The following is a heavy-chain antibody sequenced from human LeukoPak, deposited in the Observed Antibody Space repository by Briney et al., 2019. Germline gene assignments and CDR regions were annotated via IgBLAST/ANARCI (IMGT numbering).Heavy chain of an antibody. D-gene: IGHD1-26*01. V-gene: IGHV3-74*03. J-gene: IGHJ4*02. CDR1: GFTFSGYW. CDR2: IKADETSI. Sequence: GGSLRLSCTASGFTFSGYWMHWVRKAPGKGLVWVSRIKADETSIEYADSVKGRFTISRDNAKNTLYLQMNSMRGEDTAVYYCARVMGRVDYWGEGTLVTVSS. CDR3: ARVMGRVDY.